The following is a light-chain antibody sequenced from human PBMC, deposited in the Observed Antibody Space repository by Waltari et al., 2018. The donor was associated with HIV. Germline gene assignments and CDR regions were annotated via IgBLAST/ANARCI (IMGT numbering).Light chain of an antibody. CDR3: CAYAGPTGLSEV. CDR1: SRDIGSSNY. CDR2: DVG. J-gene: IGLJ2*01. Sequence: QSALTQPASVSVSPGPSLTISCTGTSRDIGSSNYVSWYQQHPGKAPKPIIYDVGTRPSGVSDRFSGSKSGNTASLTISGLQSEDEADYHCCAYAGPTGLSEVFGGGTKLTVL. V-gene: IGLV2-23*02.